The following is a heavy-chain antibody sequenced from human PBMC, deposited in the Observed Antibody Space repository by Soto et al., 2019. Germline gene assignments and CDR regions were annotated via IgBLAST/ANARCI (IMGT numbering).Heavy chain of an antibody. J-gene: IGHJ6*02. D-gene: IGHD6-13*01. Sequence: QVQLQESGPGLVKPSGTLSLTCDVSGGSISSVTWWSWVRQTPGKGLEWIGETYPSGSTNYNPSLKGRVTMSVDKSKSHFSLNVSSVTAADTAVYYCARASRYSTRFYNYGMDVWGPGTTVTVSS. CDR3: ARASRYSTRFYNYGMDV. V-gene: IGHV4-4*02. CDR2: TYPSGST. CDR1: GGSISSVTW.